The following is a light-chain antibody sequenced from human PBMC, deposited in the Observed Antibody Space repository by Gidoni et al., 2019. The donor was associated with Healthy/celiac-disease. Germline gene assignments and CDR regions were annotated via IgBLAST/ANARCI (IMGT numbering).Light chain of an antibody. CDR3: QQSYSALAFT. CDR2: AAS. Sequence: DIQMTQSPSSLSASVGDRVTITCRASQSISFYLNWYQQKPGKAPKLLIYAASSLQSGVPSRFSGSGSGTDFTLTISSLQPEDFATYYCQQSYSALAFTFGPGTKVGIK. J-gene: IGKJ3*01. CDR1: QSISFY. V-gene: IGKV1-39*01.